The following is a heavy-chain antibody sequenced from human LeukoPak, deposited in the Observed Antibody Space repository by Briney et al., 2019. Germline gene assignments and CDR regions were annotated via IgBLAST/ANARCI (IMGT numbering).Heavy chain of an antibody. CDR2: ISSSSSYI. CDR3: ARDLGSSWYDY. D-gene: IGHD6-13*01. Sequence: GGSLRLSCAASGFTFSSYWMHWVRQAPGKGLEWVSSISSSSSYIYYADSVKGRFTISRDNAKNSLYLQMNSLRAEDTAVYYCARDLGSSWYDYWGQGTLVTVSS. J-gene: IGHJ4*02. V-gene: IGHV3-21*01. CDR1: GFTFSSYW.